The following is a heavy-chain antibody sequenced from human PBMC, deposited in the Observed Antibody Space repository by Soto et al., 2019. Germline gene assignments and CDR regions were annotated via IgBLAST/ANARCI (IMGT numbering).Heavy chain of an antibody. CDR2: INDSGNI. V-gene: IGHV4-34*01. J-gene: IGHJ6*03. Sequence: QVQLQQWGAGLLKPSETLSLTCAVYGGSFSGYQWSWIRQTPGKGLEWIGEINDSGNINYNPSLRIRGSFLVVAARHQSSPKVCLVPTAGTAVYCCATGLKLWFGELTRRGGYYYYVDVWGKGTTVTVSS. CDR3: ATGLKLWFGELTRRGGYYYYVDV. D-gene: IGHD3-10*01. CDR1: GGSFSGYQ.